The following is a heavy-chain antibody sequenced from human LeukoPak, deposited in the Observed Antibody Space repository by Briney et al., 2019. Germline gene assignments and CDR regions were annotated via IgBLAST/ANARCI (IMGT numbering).Heavy chain of an antibody. CDR3: ARGGNIVVVPAAIGYMDV. Sequence: ASVKVSCKASGGTFSSYAISWVRQAPGQGLEWMGRIIPILGIANYAQKFQGRVTITADKSTSTAYMELSSLRSEGTAVYYCARGGNIVVVPAAIGYMDVWGKGTTVTASS. CDR1: GGTFSSYA. CDR2: IIPILGIA. D-gene: IGHD2-2*01. V-gene: IGHV1-69*04. J-gene: IGHJ6*03.